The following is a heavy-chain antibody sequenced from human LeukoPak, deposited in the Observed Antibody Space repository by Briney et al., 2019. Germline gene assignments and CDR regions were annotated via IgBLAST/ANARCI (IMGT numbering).Heavy chain of an antibody. V-gene: IGHV3-33*08. D-gene: IGHD6-13*01. J-gene: IGHJ6*02. Sequence: GGSLRLSCEASGFTFNSYAMYWVRQAPGKGLEWVAVIWYDGSNKYYADSVKGRFTISRDNSKNTLYLQVNSLRAEDTAVYYCARDGRGISAAGSPYGMDVWGQGTTVTVSS. CDR2: IWYDGSNK. CDR3: ARDGRGISAAGSPYGMDV. CDR1: GFTFNSYA.